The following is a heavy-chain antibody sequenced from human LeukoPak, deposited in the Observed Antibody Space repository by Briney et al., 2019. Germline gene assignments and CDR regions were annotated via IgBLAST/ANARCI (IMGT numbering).Heavy chain of an antibody. J-gene: IGHJ4*02. CDR2: INHSGST. Sequence: SETLSLTCAVYGGSFSGYYWSWIRQPPGKGLEWIGEINHSGSTNYNPSLKSRVTISVDTSKNQFSLKLSSVTAADTAVYYCARHGEGSEYYDYVWGSYRPSEFDYWGQGTLVTVSS. CDR3: ARHGEGSEYYDYVWGSYRPSEFDY. D-gene: IGHD3-16*02. CDR1: GGSFSGYY. V-gene: IGHV4-34*01.